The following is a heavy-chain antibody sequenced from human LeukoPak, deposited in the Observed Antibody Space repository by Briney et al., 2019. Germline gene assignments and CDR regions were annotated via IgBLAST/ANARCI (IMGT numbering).Heavy chain of an antibody. CDR1: GFIFDEYG. J-gene: IGHJ1*01. Sequence: GGSLRLSCAASGFIFDEYGMSWVRQAPGKGLEWVSGISLNGGSRGYADSVKGRFIISRDNAKNSLHLQMSSLRAEDTALYYCVRSITMFQYWGQGTLVTVSS. CDR2: ISLNGGSR. D-gene: IGHD3-10*01. V-gene: IGHV3-20*04. CDR3: VRSITMFQY.